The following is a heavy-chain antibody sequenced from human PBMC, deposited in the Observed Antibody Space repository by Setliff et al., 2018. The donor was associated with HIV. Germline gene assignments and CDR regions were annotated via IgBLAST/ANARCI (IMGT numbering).Heavy chain of an antibody. CDR1: GDTFSNSA. J-gene: IGHJ4*02. CDR3: ASASGYCRGGVCYIGVHKTPDKYYCDS. Sequence: GASVKVSCKASGDTFSNSAIYWVRQAPGQGLEWMGGIIPLYGTSKYAQKFQGRVAITTDELMTTAYMELTSLRSEDTAVYFCASASGYCRGGVCYIGVHKTPDKYYCDSWGQGTLVTVSS. D-gene: IGHD2-8*02. V-gene: IGHV1-69*05. CDR2: IIPLYGTS.